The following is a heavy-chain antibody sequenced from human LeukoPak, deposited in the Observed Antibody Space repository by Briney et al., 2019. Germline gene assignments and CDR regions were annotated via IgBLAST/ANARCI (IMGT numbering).Heavy chain of an antibody. D-gene: IGHD6-13*01. J-gene: IGHJ4*02. V-gene: IGHV1-69*04. CDR3: ADSSSSTTNY. CDR1: GGTFSSYA. CDR2: IIPILGIA. Sequence: SVKVSCKASGGTFSSYAISWVRQSPGQGLEWMGRIIPILGIANCAQKFQGRVTITADKSTSTAYMELSSLRSEDTAVYYCADSSSSTTNYWGQGTLVTVSS.